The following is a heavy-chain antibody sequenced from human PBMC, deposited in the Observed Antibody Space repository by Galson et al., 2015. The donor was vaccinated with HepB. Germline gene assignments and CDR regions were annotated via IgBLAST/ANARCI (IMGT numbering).Heavy chain of an antibody. CDR2: ISAYNGNT. CDR3: ARAPGTRVSGRGGYGMDV. V-gene: IGHV1-18*01. J-gene: IGHJ6*02. CDR1: GYTFTSYG. D-gene: IGHD5-12*01. Sequence: SVKVSCKASGYTFTSYGISWVRQAPGQGLEWMGWISAYNGNTNYAQKLQGRVTMTTDTSTSTAYMELRSLRSDDTAVYYCARAPGTRVSGRGGYGMDVWGQGTTVTVSS.